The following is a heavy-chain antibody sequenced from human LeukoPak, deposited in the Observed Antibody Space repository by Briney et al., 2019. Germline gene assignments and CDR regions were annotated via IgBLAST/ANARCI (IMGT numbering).Heavy chain of an antibody. CDR3: ARDQPGTYTLSST. V-gene: IGHV3-30-3*01. D-gene: IGHD6-19*01. CDR2: ISFDGSDK. J-gene: IGHJ5*02. Sequence: GGSLRLSCAASGFTFSNYAMHWVRQAPGKGLEWVAFISFDGSDKYYADSVKGRFTVSRDNSKNTLYLQMNSLRAEDTAVYYCARDQPGTYTLSSTWGQGTLVTVSS. CDR1: GFTFSNYA.